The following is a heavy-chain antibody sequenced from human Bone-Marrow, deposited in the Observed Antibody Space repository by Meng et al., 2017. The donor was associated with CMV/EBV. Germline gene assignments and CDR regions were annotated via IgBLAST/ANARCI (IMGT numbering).Heavy chain of an antibody. J-gene: IGHJ4*02. CDR2: ISFDGSKK. D-gene: IGHD6-6*01. CDR3: ARDANSSSSLDY. Sequence: GESLKISCAASGFTFSSYAMHWVRQAPGKGLEWVAVISFDGSKKYYADSVKGRFTISRDNSKNTLYLQMNSLRAEDTAVYYCARDANSSSSLDYWGQGTLVTVSS. CDR1: GFTFSSYA. V-gene: IGHV3-30*04.